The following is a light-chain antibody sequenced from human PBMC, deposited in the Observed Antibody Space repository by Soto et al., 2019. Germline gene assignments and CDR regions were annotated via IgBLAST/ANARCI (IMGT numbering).Light chain of an antibody. J-gene: IGKJ1*01. CDR3: QQCNNWPPT. CDR1: QSVSSSY. CDR2: GAS. Sequence: EIVLTQSPGTLSLSPGERATLSCRASQSVSSSYLAWYQQRPGQAPRLLIYGASSRATGIPDRFSGSGSGTDFTLTISRLEPEDFAVYYCQQCNNWPPTFGQGTKVDIK. V-gene: IGKV3-20*01.